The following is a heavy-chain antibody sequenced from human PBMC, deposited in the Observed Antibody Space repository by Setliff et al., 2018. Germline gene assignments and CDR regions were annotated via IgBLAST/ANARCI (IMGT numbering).Heavy chain of an antibody. CDR3: ARDFWGSLDY. Sequence: SETLSLTCTVSGGSVSSGGYLWSWIRQPPGKGLEWIGYNYDTGNTNINPSLKSRLTISVDRTKNQFSLKLSSVTAADTAVYYCARDFWGSLDYWGQGTLVTVYS. CDR1: GGSVSSGGYL. J-gene: IGHJ4*02. V-gene: IGHV4-61*08. D-gene: IGHD7-27*01. CDR2: NYDTGNT.